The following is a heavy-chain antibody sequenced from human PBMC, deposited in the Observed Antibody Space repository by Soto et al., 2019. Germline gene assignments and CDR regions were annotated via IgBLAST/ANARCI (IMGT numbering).Heavy chain of an antibody. CDR1: GYSFTSYW. J-gene: IGHJ4*02. V-gene: IGHV5-51*01. CDR2: IYPGDSDT. D-gene: IGHD3-22*01. Sequence: PGESLKISCKGSGYSFTSYWIGWVRQMPGRGLEWMGIIYPGDSDTRYSPSFQGQVTISGDKSISTAYLQRSSLKASDTAMYYCARHPYYYDSSGYYFLDYWGQGTMVTVSS. CDR3: ARHPYYYDSSGYYFLDY.